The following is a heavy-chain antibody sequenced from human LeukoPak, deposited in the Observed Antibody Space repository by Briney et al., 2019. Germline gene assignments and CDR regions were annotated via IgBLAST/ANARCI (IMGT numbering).Heavy chain of an antibody. CDR1: GYSFTSYW. V-gene: IGHV5-10-1*01. J-gene: IGHJ6*04. Sequence: GGALRSSCKGSGYSFTSYWIRWVRQLPGKGLEWMGRIDPSDSYANYSPSFQGHVTISADKSISTAYLQWSSLKDSDTAMYYCARQVEDIVVVVAATPHYGMDVWGKGTTVTVSS. CDR3: ARQVEDIVVVVAATPHYGMDV. CDR2: IDPSDSYA. D-gene: IGHD2-15*01.